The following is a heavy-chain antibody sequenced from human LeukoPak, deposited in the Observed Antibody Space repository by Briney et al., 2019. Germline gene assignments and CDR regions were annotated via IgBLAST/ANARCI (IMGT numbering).Heavy chain of an antibody. CDR1: GGXFSSYA. CDR3: ARTRLVAGPDY. V-gene: IGHV1-69*04. J-gene: IGHJ4*02. Sequence: GASVKVSCKASGGXFSSYAISWVRQAPGQGLEWMGRIIPILGIANYAQKFQGRVTITADKSTSTAYMELSCLRSEDTAVYYCARTRLVAGPDYWGQGTLVTVSS. D-gene: IGHD6-19*01. CDR2: IIPILGIA.